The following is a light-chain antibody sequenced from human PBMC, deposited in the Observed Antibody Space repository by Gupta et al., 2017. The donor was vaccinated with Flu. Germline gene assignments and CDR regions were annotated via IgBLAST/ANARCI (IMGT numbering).Light chain of an antibody. J-gene: IGKJ1*01. Sequence: DTQMNQSPSSLSASVGDRVTITCRASQGIRSDLGWYQQRPGKAPRRLIYVASSLQSGVPSRFSGSGSGTEFTLTISSLQPEDSATYYCLQHNSYPWTFGQGTKVEIK. CDR1: QGIRSD. V-gene: IGKV1-17*01. CDR2: VAS. CDR3: LQHNSYPWT.